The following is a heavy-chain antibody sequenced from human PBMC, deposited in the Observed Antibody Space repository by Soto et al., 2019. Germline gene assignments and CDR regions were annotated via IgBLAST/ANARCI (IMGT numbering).Heavy chain of an antibody. J-gene: IGHJ3*02. V-gene: IGHV3-33*01. D-gene: IGHD4-17*01. Sequence: GGSLRLSCAASGFTFSSYGVHWVRQAPGKGLEWVAVIWYDGSNKYYADSVKGRFTISRDNSKNTLYLQMNSLRAEDTAVYYCARDYMTTVVTGAFDIWGQGTMVTVSS. CDR1: GFTFSSYG. CDR2: IWYDGSNK. CDR3: ARDYMTTVVTGAFDI.